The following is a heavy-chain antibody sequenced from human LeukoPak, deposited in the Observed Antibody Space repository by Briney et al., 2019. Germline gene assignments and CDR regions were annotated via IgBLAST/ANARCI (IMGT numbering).Heavy chain of an antibody. D-gene: IGHD3-10*01. V-gene: IGHV3-33*01. CDR1: GFTFSSYG. J-gene: IGHJ4*02. CDR2: IWYDGSNK. CDR3: ARFRFGELLDLDY. Sequence: PGGSLRLSCAASGFTFSSYGMHWVRQAPGKGLEWVAVIWYDGSNKYYAASVKGRFTISRDNSKNTLYLQMNSLRAEDTAVYYCARFRFGELLDLDYWGQGTLVTVSS.